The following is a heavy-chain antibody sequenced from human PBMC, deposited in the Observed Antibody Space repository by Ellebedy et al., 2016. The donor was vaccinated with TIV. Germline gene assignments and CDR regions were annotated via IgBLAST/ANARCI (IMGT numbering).Heavy chain of an antibody. CDR3: ARRGGGDAFDI. V-gene: IGHV5-51*01. J-gene: IGHJ3*02. CDR2: IYPGDSDT. CDR1: GYSFTSYW. Sequence: GGSLRLXXQGSGYSFTSYWIGWVRQMPGKGLEWMGIIYPGDSDTRYSPSFQGQVTISADKSISTAYLQWSSLKASDTAMYYCARRGGGDAFDIWGQGTMVTVSS. D-gene: IGHD2-15*01.